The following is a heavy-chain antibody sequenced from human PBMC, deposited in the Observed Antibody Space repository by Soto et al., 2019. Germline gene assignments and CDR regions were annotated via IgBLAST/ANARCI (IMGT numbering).Heavy chain of an antibody. J-gene: IGHJ4*02. CDR3: ATWATVTTVHVGFDY. D-gene: IGHD4-17*01. V-gene: IGHV4-30-4*01. Sequence: SETLSLTCTVSGGSISSGDYYWSWIRQPPGKGLEWIGYIYYSGSTYYNPSLKSRVTISVDTSKNQFSLKLSSVTAADTAVYYCATWATVTTVHVGFDYWGQGTLVTVS. CDR1: GGSISSGDYY. CDR2: IYYSGST.